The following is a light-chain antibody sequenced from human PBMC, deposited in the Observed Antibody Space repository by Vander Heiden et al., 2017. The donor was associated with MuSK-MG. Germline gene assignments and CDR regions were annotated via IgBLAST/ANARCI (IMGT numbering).Light chain of an antibody. Sequence: QSVLTQPPSASGTPGQRVTISWSGSSSNIGSNYVYWYQQLPGTAPKLLIYSNNQRPSGVPDRFSGSKSGTSACLAISGLRSEDEADYYCAAWDDSLKVFGGGTKLTVL. CDR3: AAWDDSLKV. CDR1: SSNIGSNY. J-gene: IGLJ3*02. CDR2: SNN. V-gene: IGLV1-47*02.